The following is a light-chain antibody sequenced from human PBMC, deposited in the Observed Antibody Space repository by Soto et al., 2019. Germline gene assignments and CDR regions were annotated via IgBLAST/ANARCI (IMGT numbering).Light chain of an antibody. J-gene: IGKJ3*01. CDR2: AAS. CDR1: QGISSY. V-gene: IGKV1-9*01. CDR3: QQLNSYPLT. Sequence: DIQLTQSPSFLSASVGDRVTITCRASQGISSYLAWYQQKPGKAPKLLIYAASTLQSGVPSRFSGRGSGTEFTLTIISLQPEDFATYYCQQLNSYPLTFGPGTKVDIK.